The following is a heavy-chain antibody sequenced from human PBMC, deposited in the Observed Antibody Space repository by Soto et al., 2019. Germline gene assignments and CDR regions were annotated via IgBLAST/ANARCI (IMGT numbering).Heavy chain of an antibody. D-gene: IGHD2-8*02. CDR3: ARIDCTGNNCNPYYHYGMDV. J-gene: IGHJ6*02. V-gene: IGHV3-33*08. Sequence: GGSLRLSCAASGFTFRHYSMHWVRQIPGKGLQWVAIIWYDGSIKYYADSVKGRFTISRDNSKNTLFLQMNSLGDEDTAVYYCARIDCTGNNCNPYYHYGMDVWGQGTTVTVSS. CDR1: GFTFRHYS. CDR2: IWYDGSIK.